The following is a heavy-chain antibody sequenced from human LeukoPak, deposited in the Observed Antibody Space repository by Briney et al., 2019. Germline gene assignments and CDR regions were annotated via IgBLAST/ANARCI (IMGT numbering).Heavy chain of an antibody. CDR2: INPNSGGT. J-gene: IGHJ4*02. V-gene: IGHV1-2*02. Sequence: ASVKVSCKASGYTFTGYYMHWVRQAPGQGLEWMGWINPNSGGTNYAQKFQGRVTMTRDTSISTAYMELSRLRSDDTAVYYCARDRNYYDSSGGSDYWGQGTLVTVSS. D-gene: IGHD3-22*01. CDR1: GYTFTGYY. CDR3: ARDRNYYDSSGGSDY.